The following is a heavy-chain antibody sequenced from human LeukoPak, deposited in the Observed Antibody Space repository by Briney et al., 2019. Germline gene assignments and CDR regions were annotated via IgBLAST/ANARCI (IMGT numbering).Heavy chain of an antibody. V-gene: IGHV3-74*01. J-gene: IGHJ3*02. Sequence: GGSLRLSCAASGNYWMHWVRQAPGKGLVWVSHINSDGSWTGYADSVKGRFTISRDNAKNSLYLQMNSLRDEDTAVYYCARPPFGYSYGEGAFDIWGQGTMVTVSS. D-gene: IGHD5-18*01. CDR3: ARPPFGYSYGEGAFDI. CDR2: INSDGSWT. CDR1: GNYW.